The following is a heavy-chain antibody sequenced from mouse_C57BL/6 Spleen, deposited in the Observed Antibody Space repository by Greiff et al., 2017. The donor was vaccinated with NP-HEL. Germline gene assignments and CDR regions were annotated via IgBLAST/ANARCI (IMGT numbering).Heavy chain of an antibody. Sequence: EVHLVESEGGLVQPGSSMKLSCTASGFTFSDYYMAWVRQVPEKGLEWVANINYDGSSTYYLDSLKSRFIISRDNAKNILYLQMSSLKSEDTATYYCARDRGYGNYVHFDYWGQGTTLTVSS. V-gene: IGHV5-16*01. CDR3: ARDRGYGNYVHFDY. CDR1: GFTFSDYY. CDR2: INYDGSST. J-gene: IGHJ2*01. D-gene: IGHD2-10*02.